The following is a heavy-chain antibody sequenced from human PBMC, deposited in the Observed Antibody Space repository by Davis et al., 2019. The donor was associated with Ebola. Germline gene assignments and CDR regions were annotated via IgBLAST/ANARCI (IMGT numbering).Heavy chain of an antibody. CDR3: ARIPSTSSLLDY. CDR1: GYTFSSYD. Sequence: AASVKVSCKASGYTFSSYDINWVRQATGQGLEWMGWMNPNSGNTGYAQKFQGRVTMTRNTSISTAYMELSSLRSEDTAVYYCARIPSTSSLLDYWGQGTLVTVSS. CDR2: MNPNSGNT. D-gene: IGHD6-6*01. V-gene: IGHV1-8*01. J-gene: IGHJ4*02.